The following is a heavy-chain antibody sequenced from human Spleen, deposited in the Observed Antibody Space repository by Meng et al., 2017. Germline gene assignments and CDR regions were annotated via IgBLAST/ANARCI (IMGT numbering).Heavy chain of an antibody. Sequence: GESLKISCAASGFTFNNYWMSWVRQAPGKGLEWVANMEQNESKKGSKKNYVDSVKGRFIISRDNAKNSLHLQMNSLRAEDTAVYYCARSHYNDYWGQGTLVTVSS. CDR1: GFTFNNYW. CDR2: MEQNESKK. V-gene: IGHV3-7*01. D-gene: IGHD3-10*01. CDR3: ARSHYNDY. J-gene: IGHJ4*02.